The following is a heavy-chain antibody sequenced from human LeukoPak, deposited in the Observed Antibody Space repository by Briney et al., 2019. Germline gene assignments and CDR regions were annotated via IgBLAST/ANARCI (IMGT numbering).Heavy chain of an antibody. Sequence: PSETLSLTRTVSGGSISSGGYYWSWIRQHPGKGLEWIGYIYYSGSTYYNPSLKSRVTISVDTSKNQFSLKLSSVTAADTAVYYCASKNYYDSSGYEYWGQGTLVTVSS. CDR2: IYYSGST. CDR1: GGSISSGGYY. CDR3: ASKNYYDSSGYEY. J-gene: IGHJ4*02. V-gene: IGHV4-31*03. D-gene: IGHD3-22*01.